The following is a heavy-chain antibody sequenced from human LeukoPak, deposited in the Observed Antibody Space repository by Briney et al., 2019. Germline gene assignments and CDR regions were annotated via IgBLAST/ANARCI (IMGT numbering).Heavy chain of an antibody. CDR1: GFTFSSYE. V-gene: IGHV3-23*01. D-gene: IGHD3-10*01. J-gene: IGHJ3*02. CDR3: AKGPMAGGFDI. CDR2: INGNGGST. Sequence: GGSLRLSCAASGFTFSSYEMNWVRQAPGKGLEWVSAINGNGGSTYYADSVKGRFTISRDNSKNTLYLQMNSLRAEDTAVYYCAKGPMAGGFDIWGQGTMVTVSS.